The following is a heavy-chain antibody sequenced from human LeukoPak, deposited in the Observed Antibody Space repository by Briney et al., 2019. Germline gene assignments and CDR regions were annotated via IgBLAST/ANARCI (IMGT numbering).Heavy chain of an antibody. Sequence: SETLSLTCAVYGGSFSGYYWSWIRQPPGKGLEWIGEINHSGSTNYNPSLKSRVTISVDTSKNQFSLKLSSVTAADTAVYYCARRILSPQLVHYYLDYWGQGTLVTVSS. CDR1: GGSFSGYY. D-gene: IGHD6-13*01. J-gene: IGHJ4*02. V-gene: IGHV4-34*01. CDR3: ARRILSPQLVHYYLDY. CDR2: INHSGST.